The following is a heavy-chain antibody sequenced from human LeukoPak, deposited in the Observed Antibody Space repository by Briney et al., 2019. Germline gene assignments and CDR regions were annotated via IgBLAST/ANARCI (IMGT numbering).Heavy chain of an antibody. V-gene: IGHV3-23*01. CDR3: AAFRRGSSWTRGDY. Sequence: GGSLRLSCAASGFTFSSYAMSWVRQAPGKGLEWVSAISGSGGSTYYADSVEGRFTISRGNSKNTLYLQMNSLRAEDTAVYYCAAFRRGSSWTRGDYWGQGTLVTVSS. J-gene: IGHJ4*02. CDR1: GFTFSSYA. D-gene: IGHD6-13*01. CDR2: ISGSGGST.